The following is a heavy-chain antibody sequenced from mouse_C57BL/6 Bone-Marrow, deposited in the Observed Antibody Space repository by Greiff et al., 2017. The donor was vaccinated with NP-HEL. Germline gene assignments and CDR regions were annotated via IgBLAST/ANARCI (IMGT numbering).Heavy chain of an antibody. CDR1: GYTFTSYG. Sequence: QVQLQQSGAELARPGASVKLSCKASGYTFTSYGISWVKQRTGQGLEWIGEIYPRSGNTYYNEKFKGKATLTADKSSSTAYMELRSLTSEDSSVYFCARRGYYDYEGYAMDCWGQGTSVTVSS. CDR2: IYPRSGNT. J-gene: IGHJ4*01. V-gene: IGHV1-81*01. CDR3: ARRGYYDYEGYAMDC. D-gene: IGHD2-4*01.